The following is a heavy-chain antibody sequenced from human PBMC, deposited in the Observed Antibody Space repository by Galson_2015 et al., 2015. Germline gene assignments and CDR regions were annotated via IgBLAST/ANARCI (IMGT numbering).Heavy chain of an antibody. J-gene: IGHJ6*04. CDR3: AKDEGYRFWSGQICGMDV. CDR2: ISGSGST. CDR1: GFTFSSYA. D-gene: IGHD3-3*01. Sequence: SLRLSCAASGFTFSSYAMSWVRQAPGKGLEWVSAISGSGSTYYADSVKGRVTVSRDNSKTTLFLQMNSLRAEDTAVYYCAKDEGYRFWSGQICGMDVWGRGTTVTVAS. V-gene: IGHV3-23*01.